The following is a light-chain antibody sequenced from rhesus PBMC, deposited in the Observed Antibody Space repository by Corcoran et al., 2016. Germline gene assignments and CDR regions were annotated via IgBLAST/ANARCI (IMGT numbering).Light chain of an antibody. CDR3: QQDHSWPLT. J-gene: IGKJ4*01. CDR2: GAS. CDR1: QSVGSK. V-gene: IGKV3-42*01. Sequence: EIVMTQSPATLSLSPGERATLSCRASQSVGSKLAWYQQKPRQAPNLLIFGASDRAPGIPDRFRGRGSGTEFTLTISRLEPEDVGVYFCQQDHSWPLTFGGGTKVELK.